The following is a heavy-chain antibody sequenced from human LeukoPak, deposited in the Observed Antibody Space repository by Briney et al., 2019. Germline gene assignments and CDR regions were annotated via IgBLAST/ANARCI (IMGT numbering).Heavy chain of an antibody. CDR2: INSNSGAT. Sequence: GGSVKVSCKASRYTFTHYYIHWVRQAPGQGLEWMGWINSNSGATNYAQKSQGRVTMTRDTSISTAYMWLTRLGSDDTAVYYCARDGSLGYWGQGTLVTVSS. V-gene: IGHV1-2*02. J-gene: IGHJ4*02. D-gene: IGHD5-12*01. CDR3: ARDGSLGY. CDR1: RYTFTHYY.